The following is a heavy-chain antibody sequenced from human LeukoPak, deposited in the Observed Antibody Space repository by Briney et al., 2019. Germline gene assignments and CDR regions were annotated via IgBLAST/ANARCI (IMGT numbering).Heavy chain of an antibody. Sequence: GGSLRLSCAASGFTFSSYGMHWVRQAPGKGLVWVARINSDGSNTSYADSVKGRFTISRDNSKNTLYLQMNSLRAEDTAVYYCARDLTYYYDSRGYSRNYYGMPVGSQGTTVTVP. V-gene: IGHV3-74*01. CDR1: GFTFSSYG. CDR3: ARDLTYYYDSRGYSRNYYGMPV. D-gene: IGHD3-22*01. J-gene: IGHJ6*02. CDR2: INSDGSNT.